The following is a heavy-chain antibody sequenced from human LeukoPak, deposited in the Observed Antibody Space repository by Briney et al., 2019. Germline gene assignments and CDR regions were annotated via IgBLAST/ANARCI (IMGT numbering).Heavy chain of an antibody. D-gene: IGHD6-19*01. CDR2: IIPIFGTA. CDR3: ARLIAVAGTGHFDY. J-gene: IGHJ4*02. Sequence: SVKVSCKASGGTFSSYAISWVRQAPGQGLEWMGGIIPIFGTANYAQKFQGRATITADESTSTAYMELSSLRSEDTAVYYCARLIAVAGTGHFDYWGQGTLVTVSS. V-gene: IGHV1-69*13. CDR1: GGTFSSYA.